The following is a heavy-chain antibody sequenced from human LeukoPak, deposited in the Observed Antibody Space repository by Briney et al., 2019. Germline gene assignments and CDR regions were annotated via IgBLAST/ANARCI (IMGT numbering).Heavy chain of an antibody. J-gene: IGHJ4*02. CDR3: ARGGGYSYGSFDY. CDR2: ISGSGDST. D-gene: IGHD5-18*01. Sequence: GGSLRLSCAASGFTFSSYAMSWVRQAPGKGLDWVSAISGSGDSTYYADSVKGRFTISKDNAKNTLYLQMNSLRAEDTAVYYCARGGGYSYGSFDYWGQGTLVTVSS. CDR1: GFTFSSYA. V-gene: IGHV3-23*01.